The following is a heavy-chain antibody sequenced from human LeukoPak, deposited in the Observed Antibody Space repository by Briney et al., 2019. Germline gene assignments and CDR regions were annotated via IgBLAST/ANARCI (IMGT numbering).Heavy chain of an antibody. CDR1: GFTFDDYG. CDR2: INWNGDNT. V-gene: IGHV3-20*04. Sequence: GGSLRLSCAASGFTFDDYGMNWVRQAPGKGLEWVSGINWNGDNTDYADSVKGRFTISGDNAKNSLYLEMDSLRAEDTALYYCARDRFGDDSSGYYYDYFDYWGQGTLVTVSS. CDR3: ARDRFGDDSSGYYYDYFDY. D-gene: IGHD3-22*01. J-gene: IGHJ4*02.